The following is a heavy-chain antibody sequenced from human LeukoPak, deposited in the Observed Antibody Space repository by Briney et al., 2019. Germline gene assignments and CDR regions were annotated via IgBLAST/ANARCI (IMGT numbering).Heavy chain of an antibody. Sequence: PSETLSLTCTVSGGSISSGDYHWSWIRQHPGKGLAWIGYIYNTGSTYYNPSLKSRLTISLDTSKNQFSLRLSSVTAADTAVYYCARDVHYYDSSGSPIGYFDYWGQGTLVTVSS. CDR3: ARDVHYYDSSGSPIGYFDY. CDR2: IYNTGST. CDR1: GGSISSGDYH. J-gene: IGHJ4*02. D-gene: IGHD3-22*01. V-gene: IGHV4-31*03.